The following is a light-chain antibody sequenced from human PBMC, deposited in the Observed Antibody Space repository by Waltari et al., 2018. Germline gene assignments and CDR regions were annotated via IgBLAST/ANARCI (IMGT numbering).Light chain of an antibody. CDR2: WAS. CDR1: ASGLNSSNNKNP. CDR3: QQYYNTPLT. Sequence: IAITPSPASLAVSLGAGAPTHCKTTASGLNSSNNKNPLARDQQKPGQPPKLLIYWASTRKSGVPDRFSGSGSETDFTLTVSSLQAEDVAVYYCQQYYNTPLTFGGGTKVEIK. J-gene: IGKJ4*01. V-gene: IGKV4-1*01.